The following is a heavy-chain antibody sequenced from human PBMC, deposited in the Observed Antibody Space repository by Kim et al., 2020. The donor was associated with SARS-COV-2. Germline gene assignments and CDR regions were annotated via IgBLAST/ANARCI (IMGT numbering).Heavy chain of an antibody. CDR1: GYTFTSYA. J-gene: IGHJ4*02. V-gene: IGHV1-3*01. CDR3: ARGDYVVVVAATLRYGDYVGFGY. Sequence: ASVKVSCKASGYTFTSYAMHWVRQAPGQRLEWMGWINAGNGNTKYSQKFQGRVTITRDTSASTAYMELSSLRSEDTAVYYCARGDYVVVVAATLRYGDYVGFGYWGQGTLVTVSS. CDR2: INAGNGNT. D-gene: IGHD2-15*01.